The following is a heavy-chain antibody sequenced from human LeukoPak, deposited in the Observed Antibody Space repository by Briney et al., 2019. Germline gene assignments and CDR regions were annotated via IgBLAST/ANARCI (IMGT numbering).Heavy chain of an antibody. CDR3: VKEQGSGSYRTADY. CDR1: GFTFSSCG. Sequence: GGSLRLSCAASGFTFSSCGMHWVRQAPGKGLEWVAVITYDGNTTYFEDSVKGRFTISRDTSKSTLYLQMNSLGAEDTAVYYCVKEQGSGSYRTADYWGQGTLVTVSS. J-gene: IGHJ4*02. V-gene: IGHV3-30*18. CDR2: ITYDGNTT. D-gene: IGHD3-10*01.